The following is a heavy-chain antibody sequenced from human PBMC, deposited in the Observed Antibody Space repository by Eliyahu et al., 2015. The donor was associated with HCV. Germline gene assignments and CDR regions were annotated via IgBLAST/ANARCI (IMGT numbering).Heavy chain of an antibody. CDR2: ISIFSTTI. J-gene: IGHJ3*02. V-gene: IGHV3-48*01. CDR1: GFPFSSYS. Sequence: EVQLVESGGELVQPGGSLRLACVASGFPFSSYSMNWVRQAPGKGLEWVAYISIFSTTIYYADSVKGRFTISRDSAKNSVYLQMNSLRAEDTAVYYCARLGIGEADDAFDIWGQGTMVTVSS. D-gene: IGHD6-13*01. CDR3: ARLGIGEADDAFDI.